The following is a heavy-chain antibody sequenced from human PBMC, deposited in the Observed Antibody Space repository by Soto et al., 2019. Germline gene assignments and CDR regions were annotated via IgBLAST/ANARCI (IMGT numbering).Heavy chain of an antibody. D-gene: IGHD1-1*01. CDR1: GGSISSYY. J-gene: IGHJ6*02. CDR2: IYYSGST. Sequence: LSLTCTVSGGSISSYYWSWIRQPPGKGLEWIGYIYYSGSTNYNPSLKSRVSMSVDTSKNQFSLNLSSVTAADTAVYYCARELPQRQGRNMDVWGQGTTVTVSS. V-gene: IGHV4-59*12. CDR3: ARELPQRQGRNMDV.